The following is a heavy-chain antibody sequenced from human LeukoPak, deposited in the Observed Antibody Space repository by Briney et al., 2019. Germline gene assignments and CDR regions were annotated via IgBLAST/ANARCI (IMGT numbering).Heavy chain of an antibody. CDR3: AKVVSGYHFDY. Sequence: LAGGSLRLSCAASGFTFSSYGMSWVRRAPGKGPEWVSGISGSGGNTYYADSVKGRFTISRDNSQSTLYLQMNTLRAEDTAVYYCAKVVSGYHFDYWGQGTLVTVSS. D-gene: IGHD5-12*01. V-gene: IGHV3-23*01. CDR2: ISGSGGNT. CDR1: GFTFSSYG. J-gene: IGHJ4*02.